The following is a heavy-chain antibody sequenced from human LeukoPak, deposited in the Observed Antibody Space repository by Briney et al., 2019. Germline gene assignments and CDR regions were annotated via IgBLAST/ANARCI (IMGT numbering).Heavy chain of an antibody. D-gene: IGHD6-13*01. V-gene: IGHV3-48*03. J-gene: IGHJ3*02. Sequence: GGSLRLSCAASGFTFSSCEMNWVRQAPGKGLEWVSYIHGGGGTIYYADSVKGRFTISRDNTKNSLYLQMHSLRAEDTAVYHCARENSRSDAFDIWGQGTMVTVSS. CDR3: ARENSRSDAFDI. CDR1: GFTFSSCE. CDR2: IHGGGGTI.